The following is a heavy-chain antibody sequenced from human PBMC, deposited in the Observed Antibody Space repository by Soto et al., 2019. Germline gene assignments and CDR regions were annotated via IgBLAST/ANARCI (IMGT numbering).Heavy chain of an antibody. J-gene: IGHJ3*02. CDR2: IGTAGDT. CDR3: ARVGTEDNTFDI. D-gene: IGHD5-18*01. CDR1: GFIFSSYD. Sequence: GGSLRLSCAASGFIFSSYDMNWVRQVTGKGLEWVSAIGTAGDTYYSGSVRGRFTMSRENAKNSVYLQMNSLRAGDTAVYDCARVGTEDNTFDIWGQGTMVTVSS. V-gene: IGHV3-13*01.